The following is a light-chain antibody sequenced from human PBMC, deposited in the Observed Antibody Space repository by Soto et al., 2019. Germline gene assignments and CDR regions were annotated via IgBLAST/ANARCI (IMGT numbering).Light chain of an antibody. J-gene: IGKJ1*01. CDR2: SAS. Sequence: DIPMTQSPSSLSASVGDRVTITCRASQGIRHDLGWYQQKPGKAPKRLIYSASSLQSGVPPRFSGSGSGATFTLTISSLQPEDFATYYCLQNNSYPVTFGQGTKVEIK. V-gene: IGKV1-17*01. CDR3: LQNNSYPVT. CDR1: QGIRHD.